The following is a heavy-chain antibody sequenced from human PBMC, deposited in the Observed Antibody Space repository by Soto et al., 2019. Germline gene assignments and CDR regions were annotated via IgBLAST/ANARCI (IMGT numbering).Heavy chain of an antibody. CDR1: GFTFSNYA. Sequence: GESLKISCAASGFTFSNYAMSWVRQAPGKGLEWVSGISVSGGSTYYADSVKGRFTISRDNSKNTLYVQMNSLRVDDTAVYYCAKDAGSVCSGGSCYFQALDSWGQGTLVTVSS. D-gene: IGHD2-15*01. V-gene: IGHV3-23*01. J-gene: IGHJ4*02. CDR3: AKDAGSVCSGGSCYFQALDS. CDR2: ISVSGGST.